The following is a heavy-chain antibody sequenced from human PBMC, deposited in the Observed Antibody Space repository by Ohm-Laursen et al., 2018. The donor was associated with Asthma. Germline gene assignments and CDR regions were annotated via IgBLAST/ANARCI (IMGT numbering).Heavy chain of an antibody. CDR3: ACERSDIVVVRGCFDP. Sequence: SVKVSCKASGGTFSSYAISWVRQAPGQGLEWMGGIIPIFGTANYAQKFQGRVTITADESTSTAYMELSSLRSEDTAVYYCACERSDIVVVRGCFDPWGQGTLVTVSS. J-gene: IGHJ5*02. V-gene: IGHV1-69*13. CDR2: IIPIFGTA. D-gene: IGHD2-2*01. CDR1: GGTFSSYA.